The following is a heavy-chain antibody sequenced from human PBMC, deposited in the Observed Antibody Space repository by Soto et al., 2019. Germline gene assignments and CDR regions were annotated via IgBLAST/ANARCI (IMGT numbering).Heavy chain of an antibody. J-gene: IGHJ4*02. CDR3: AKDIIDLGTVVY. D-gene: IGHD1-7*01. Sequence: PGGSLRLSCAASGFTFSNYAMHWVRQAPGKGLEWVAVISSDGSTKYYADSVKGRFTISRDNSKNTLYLQMNSLRAEDTAVYYCAKDIIDLGTVVYWGRGTLVTVSS. V-gene: IGHV3-30*18. CDR1: GFTFSNYA. CDR2: ISSDGSTK.